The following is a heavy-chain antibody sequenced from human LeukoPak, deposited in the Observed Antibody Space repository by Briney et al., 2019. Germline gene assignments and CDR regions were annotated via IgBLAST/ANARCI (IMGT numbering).Heavy chain of an antibody. D-gene: IGHD3-3*01. CDR3: ARSITIFGVVIIPHDTFDI. CDR1: GYTFTGYY. V-gene: IGHV1-2*04. Sequence: ASVKVSCKASGYTFTGYYMHWVRQAPGQGLEWMGWINPNSGGTNYAQKFQGWVTMTRDTSISTAYMELSSLRSEDTAVYYCARSITIFGVVIIPHDTFDIWGQGTMVTVSS. CDR2: INPNSGGT. J-gene: IGHJ3*02.